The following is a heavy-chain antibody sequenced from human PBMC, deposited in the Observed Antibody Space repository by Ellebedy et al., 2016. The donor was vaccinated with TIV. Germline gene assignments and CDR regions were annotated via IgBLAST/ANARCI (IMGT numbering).Heavy chain of an antibody. Sequence: PGGSLRLSCAASGFTFSTYGMHWVRQAPGKGLEWVAFMSYDGRNKYYGDSVKGRFTIPRDNSNNTLYLQMNSLRTEDTALYYCAKDLGFYGSGSHYWGQGTLVTVSS. CDR3: AKDLGFYGSGSHY. J-gene: IGHJ4*02. CDR1: GFTFSTYG. CDR2: MSYDGRNK. V-gene: IGHV3-30*18. D-gene: IGHD3-10*01.